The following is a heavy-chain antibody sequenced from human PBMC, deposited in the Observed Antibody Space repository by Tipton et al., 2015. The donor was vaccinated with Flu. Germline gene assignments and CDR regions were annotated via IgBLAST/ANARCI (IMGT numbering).Heavy chain of an antibody. J-gene: IGHJ4*02. V-gene: IGHV3-48*03. CDR2: ISNGANTI. CDR1: GFTFSDYE. Sequence: SLRLSCAASGFTFSDYEMNWIRQAPGKGLEWVSYISNGANTIYYTDSVKGRFTISRDNAGNSLYLQMNSLRVEDTAVYYCARGYDILTDGGGYFDYWGQGTLVTVSS. D-gene: IGHD3-9*01. CDR3: ARGYDILTDGGGYFDY.